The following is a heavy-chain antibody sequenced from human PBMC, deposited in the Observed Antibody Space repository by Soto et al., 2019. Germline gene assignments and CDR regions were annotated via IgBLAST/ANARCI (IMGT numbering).Heavy chain of an antibody. D-gene: IGHD1-7*01. J-gene: IGHJ4*02. CDR1: GLTFSNCA. Sequence: PGGSLRLSCATSGLTFSNCAMSWVRQAPGGGLEWVSSMSGSSSTTCYADSVRGRFTISRDRSKNTLYLQMSSLRAEDTALYYCAKNQERELPRVIDFWGQGTLVTV. V-gene: IGHV3-23*01. CDR3: AKNQERELPRVIDF. CDR2: MSGSSSTT.